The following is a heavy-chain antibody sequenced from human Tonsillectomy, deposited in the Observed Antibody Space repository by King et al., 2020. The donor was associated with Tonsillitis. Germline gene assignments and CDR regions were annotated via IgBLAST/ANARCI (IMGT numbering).Heavy chain of an antibody. CDR2: INPSGGST. J-gene: IGHJ4*02. CDR3: ARAGATMVRGVIVSLFDY. CDR1: GYTFTSYY. D-gene: IGHD3-10*01. Sequence: QLVQSGAEVKRPGASVKVSCKASGYTFTSYYIHWVRQAPGQGLEWMGIINPSGGSTSYAQKFQGRVTMTRDTSTSTVKMELRSLKSDDTAVYYCARAGATMVRGVIVSLFDYWGQGTLVTVSS. V-gene: IGHV1-46*01.